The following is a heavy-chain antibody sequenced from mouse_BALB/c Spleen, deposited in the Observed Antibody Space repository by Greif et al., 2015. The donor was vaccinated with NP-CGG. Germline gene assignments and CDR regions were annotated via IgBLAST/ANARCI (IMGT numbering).Heavy chain of an antibody. Sequence: EVQRVESGGGLVKPGGSLKLSCAASGFTFSDYYMYWVPQTPEKRLEWVATISDGGSYTYYPDSVKGRFTISRDNAKNNLYLQMSSLKSEDTAMYYCARDRAYYGNYYAMDYWGQGTSVTVSS. CDR3: ARDRAYYGNYYAMDY. J-gene: IGHJ4*01. CDR1: GFTFSDYY. V-gene: IGHV5-4*02. D-gene: IGHD2-10*01. CDR2: ISDGGSYT.